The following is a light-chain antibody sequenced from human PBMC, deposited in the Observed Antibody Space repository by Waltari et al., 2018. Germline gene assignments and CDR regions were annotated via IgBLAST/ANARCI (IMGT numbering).Light chain of an antibody. CDR3: QQYDNRPPYT. V-gene: IGKV3-15*01. J-gene: IGKJ2*01. CDR2: SAS. CDR1: QSVSSN. Sequence: EIVMTQSPATLSVSPGDRATLSCRASQSVSSNLAWYQQTLGQAPRLLSYSASTRAAGVPDRFSGSGSGTQFTLTISSLQSEDFAVYYCQQYDNRPPYTVGQGTKLEMK.